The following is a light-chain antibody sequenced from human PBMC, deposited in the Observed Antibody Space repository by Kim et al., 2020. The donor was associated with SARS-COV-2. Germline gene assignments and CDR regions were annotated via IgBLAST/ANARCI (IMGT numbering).Light chain of an antibody. V-gene: IGLV1-51*01. CDR2: DND. J-gene: IGLJ2*01. Sequence: QSVLTQPPSVSAAPGQKVTISCSGSNSNIGKNYVSWYQQLPGTAPKLLIYDNDKRHSGIPDRFPGSKSGTSATLDITGLQTGDEADYYCATWDNSLNGLVFGGGTQLTVL. CDR1: NSNIGKNY. CDR3: ATWDNSLNGLV.